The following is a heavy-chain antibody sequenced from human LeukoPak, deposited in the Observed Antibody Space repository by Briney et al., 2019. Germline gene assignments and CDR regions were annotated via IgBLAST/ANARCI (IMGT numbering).Heavy chain of an antibody. Sequence: SETLSLTCTVSGGSISSSSYYWGWIRQPPGKGLEWIGSIYYSGSTYYNPSLKSRVTISVDTSKNQFSLKLSSVTAADTAVYYCARSALFEDAFDIWGQGTMVTVSS. CDR2: IYYSGST. CDR1: GGSISSSSYY. V-gene: IGHV4-39*07. J-gene: IGHJ3*02. CDR3: ARSALFEDAFDI. D-gene: IGHD3-10*02.